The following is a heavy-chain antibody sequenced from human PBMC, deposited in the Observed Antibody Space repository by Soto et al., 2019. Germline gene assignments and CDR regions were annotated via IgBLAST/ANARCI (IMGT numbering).Heavy chain of an antibody. D-gene: IGHD3-3*01. CDR2: VNGGGDIT. Sequence: EVQLLESGGGLVQPGVSLRLSCAASSFTFSSYSLFWVRQAPGKGLEWFSGVNGGGDITYYAESVKGRFTIARENSKNTLYLQMNSLSAEDTAVFYCARGHFGVTMEVWGKGTTVTV. CDR3: ARGHFGVTMEV. V-gene: IGHV3-23*01. CDR1: SFTFSSYS. J-gene: IGHJ6*01.